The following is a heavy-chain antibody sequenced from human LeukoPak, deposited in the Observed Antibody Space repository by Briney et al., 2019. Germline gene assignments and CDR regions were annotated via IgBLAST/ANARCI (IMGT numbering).Heavy chain of an antibody. CDR1: GGSISSSSYY. CDR3: AREVKDDFWGGDYGYYYYMDV. J-gene: IGHJ6*03. Sequence: PSETLSLTCTVSGGSISSSSYYWGWIRQPPGKGLEWIGSIYYSGSTNYNPSLKSRVTISVDTSKNQFSLKLSSVTAADTAVYYCAREVKDDFWGGDYGYYYYMDVWGKGTTVTVSS. D-gene: IGHD3-3*01. V-gene: IGHV4-39*07. CDR2: IYYSGST.